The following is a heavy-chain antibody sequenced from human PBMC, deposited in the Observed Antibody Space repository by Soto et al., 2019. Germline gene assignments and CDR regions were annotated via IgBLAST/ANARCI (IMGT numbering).Heavy chain of an antibody. D-gene: IGHD2-15*01. V-gene: IGHV3-21*01. Sequence: GGSLRLSCAASGFTFSSYSMNWVRQAPGKGLEWVSSISSSSTYMYYADSVKGRFTISRDNAENSLYLQMNSLRAEDTAVYYCAREYCSGGSCRPPGYWGQGTLVTVSS. CDR1: GFTFSSYS. CDR2: ISSSSTYM. CDR3: AREYCSGGSCRPPGY. J-gene: IGHJ4*02.